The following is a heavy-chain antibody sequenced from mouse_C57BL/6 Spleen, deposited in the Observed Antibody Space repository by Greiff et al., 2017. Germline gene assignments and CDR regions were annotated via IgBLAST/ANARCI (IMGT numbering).Heavy chain of an antibody. CDR3: AREVDGSSYGYAMDY. Sequence: QVQLQQSGAELVKPGASVKISCKASGYAFSSYWMNWVKQRPGKGLEWIGQIYPGDGDTNYNGKFKGKATLTADKSSSTAYMQLSSLTSEDSAVYFCAREVDGSSYGYAMDYWGQGTSVTVSS. V-gene: IGHV1-80*01. J-gene: IGHJ4*01. D-gene: IGHD1-1*01. CDR2: IYPGDGDT. CDR1: GYAFSSYW.